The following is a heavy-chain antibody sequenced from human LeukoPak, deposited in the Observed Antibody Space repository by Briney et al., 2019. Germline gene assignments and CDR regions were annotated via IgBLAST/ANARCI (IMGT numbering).Heavy chain of an antibody. V-gene: IGHV3-11*04. CDR3: AELGITMIGGV. J-gene: IGHJ6*04. CDR2: ITSNGKSV. CDR1: GFTFSDYY. Sequence: KPGGSLRLSCAASGFTFSDYYMGWIRQAPGKGLEWVSYITSNGKSVYYAASVKGRFTISRDNAKNSLYLQMNSLRAEDTAVYYCAELGITMIGGVWGKGTTVTISS. D-gene: IGHD3-10*02.